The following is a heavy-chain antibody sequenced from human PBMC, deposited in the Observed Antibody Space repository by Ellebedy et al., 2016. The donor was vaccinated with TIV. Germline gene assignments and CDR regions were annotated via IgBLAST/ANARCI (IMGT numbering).Heavy chain of an antibody. CDR2: ITESGGNT. V-gene: IGHV3-23*01. CDR3: ARDLHDVAANY. J-gene: IGHJ4*02. CDR1: GLTFSSHA. Sequence: GESLKISCAASGLTFSSHAMSLVRQAPGKGLEWVSSITESGGNTYYADSVKGRFTISRDNSKDTLFLQMNSLRAADTAVYYCARDLHDVAANYWGQGTLVTVSS. D-gene: IGHD2-21*01.